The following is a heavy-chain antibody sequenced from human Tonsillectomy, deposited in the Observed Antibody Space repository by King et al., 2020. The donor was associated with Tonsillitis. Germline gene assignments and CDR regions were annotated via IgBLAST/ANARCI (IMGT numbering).Heavy chain of an antibody. V-gene: IGHV3-21*01. D-gene: IGHD3-16*01. Sequence: VQLVQSGGGLVKPGGSLRLSCAASGFTFSSYSMNWVRQAPGKGLEWVSSISSSSSYIYYADSVKGRFTISRDNAKNSLYLQMNSLRAEDTAVYYCARDGAPFGGAAGMDVWGQGTTVTVSS. CDR3: ARDGAPFGGAAGMDV. J-gene: IGHJ6*02. CDR2: ISSSSSYI. CDR1: GFTFSSYS.